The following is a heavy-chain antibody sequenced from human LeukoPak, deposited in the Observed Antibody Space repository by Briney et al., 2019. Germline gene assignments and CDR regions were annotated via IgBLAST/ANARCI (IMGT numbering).Heavy chain of an antibody. Sequence: GGSLRLSCAASGFTFSGSAMHWVRQASGKGLEWVGRIRSKANSYATAYAASVKGRFTISRDDSKNTAYLQMNSLKTEDTAVYYCTSQGHYYDSSGYYYVDYWGQGTLVTVSS. CDR1: GFTFSGSA. D-gene: IGHD3-22*01. V-gene: IGHV3-73*01. CDR2: IRSKANSYAT. CDR3: TSQGHYYDSSGYYYVDY. J-gene: IGHJ4*02.